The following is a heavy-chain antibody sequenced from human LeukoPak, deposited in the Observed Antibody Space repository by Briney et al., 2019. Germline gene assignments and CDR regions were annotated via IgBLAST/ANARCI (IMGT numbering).Heavy chain of an antibody. CDR3: ARGHYYYMDV. J-gene: IGHJ6*03. CDR2: INHSGST. V-gene: IGHV4-34*01. CDR1: GGSFSGYY. Sequence: SETLSLTWAVYGGSFSGYYWSWIRQPPGKGLEWIGEINHSGSTNYNPSLKSRVTISVDTSKNQFSLKLSSVTAADTAVYYCARGHYYYMDVWGKGTTVTVSS.